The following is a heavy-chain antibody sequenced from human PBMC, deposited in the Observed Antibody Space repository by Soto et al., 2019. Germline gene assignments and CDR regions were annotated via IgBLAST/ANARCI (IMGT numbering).Heavy chain of an antibody. CDR3: ARDSFRWELLRLFDY. CDR1: GFTFSSYW. J-gene: IGHJ4*02. Sequence: GGSLRLSCAASGFTFSSYWMSWVRQAPGKGLEWVANIKQDGSEKYYVDSVKGRFTISRDNAKNSLYLQMNSLRAEDTAVYYWARDSFRWELLRLFDYWGQGTLVTVSS. CDR2: IKQDGSEK. V-gene: IGHV3-7*05. D-gene: IGHD1-26*01.